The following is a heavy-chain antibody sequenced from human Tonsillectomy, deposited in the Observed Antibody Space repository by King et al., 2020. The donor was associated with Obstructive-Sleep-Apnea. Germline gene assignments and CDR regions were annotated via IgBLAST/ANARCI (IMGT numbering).Heavy chain of an antibody. Sequence: VQLQESGPGLVKPSGTLSLTCAVSGGSISSDLWWSWVRQAPGKGLEWIGEIYQSGRTNYNPFLKSRVTISIDKSKNQFSLKLKSVTVADTAVYYCAREGFLQGFDYWGQGTLVTVSS. CDR1: GGSISSDLW. V-gene: IGHV4-4*02. J-gene: IGHJ4*02. CDR2: IYQSGRT. CDR3: AREGFLQGFDY.